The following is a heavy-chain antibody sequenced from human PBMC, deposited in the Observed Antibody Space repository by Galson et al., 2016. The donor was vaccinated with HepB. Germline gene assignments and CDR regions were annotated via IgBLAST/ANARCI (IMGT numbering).Heavy chain of an antibody. Sequence: SETLSLTCAVSGGSISIGYWWSWVRQPPGKGLEWIGEIHHSGSSAYNPSPESRVFMSVDKSKNQFSLTMKYVTAADTAVYYCARNDEYSAPFWGPGTLVTVSS. J-gene: IGHJ4*02. CDR2: IHHSGSS. CDR1: GGSISIGYW. V-gene: IGHV4-4*02. CDR3: ARNDEYSAPF. D-gene: IGHD2/OR15-2a*01.